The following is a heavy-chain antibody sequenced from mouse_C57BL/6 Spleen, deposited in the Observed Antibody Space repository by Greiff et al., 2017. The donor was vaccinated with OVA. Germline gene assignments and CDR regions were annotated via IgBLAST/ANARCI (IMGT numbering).Heavy chain of an antibody. CDR3: ARRDWDTHWYFDV. CDR1: GYTFTDYY. CDR2: INPNNGGT. V-gene: IGHV1-26*01. D-gene: IGHD4-1*01. J-gene: IGHJ1*03. Sequence: VQLQQSGPELVKPGASVKISCKASGYTFTDYYMNWVKQSHGKSLEWIGDINPNNGGTSYNQKFKGKATLTVDKSSSTAYMELRSLTSEDSAVYYCARRDWDTHWYFDVWGTGTTVTVSS.